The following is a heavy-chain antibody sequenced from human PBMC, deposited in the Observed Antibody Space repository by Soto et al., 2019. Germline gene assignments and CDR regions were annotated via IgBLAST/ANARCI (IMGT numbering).Heavy chain of an antibody. Sequence: QVHLVQSGAEVKKPGASVKVSCKGSGYGFTTYGITWVRQAPGQGLEWMAWISAHNGNTNYAQKLQGRVTVTRDTSTRTAYMELRSLRSDATAVYYCARGRYGEYWGQGALVTVSS. CDR3: ARGRYGEY. J-gene: IGHJ4*02. CDR1: GYGFTTYG. V-gene: IGHV1-18*01. CDR2: ISAHNGNT. D-gene: IGHD3-10*01.